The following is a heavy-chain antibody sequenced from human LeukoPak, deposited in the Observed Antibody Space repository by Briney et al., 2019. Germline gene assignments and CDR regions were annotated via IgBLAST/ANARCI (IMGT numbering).Heavy chain of an antibody. Sequence: GGSLRLSCAASGFTASSNYMSWVRQAPGKRLEWVSVIYSGGTTYYADSVKGRFTISRDNSKNTLYLQMDSLRAEDTAVYYCASLHYYDSSGYYRDDYWGQGTLVTVSS. V-gene: IGHV3-53*01. J-gene: IGHJ4*02. CDR3: ASLHYYDSSGYYRDDY. CDR2: IYSGGTT. D-gene: IGHD3-22*01. CDR1: GFTASSNY.